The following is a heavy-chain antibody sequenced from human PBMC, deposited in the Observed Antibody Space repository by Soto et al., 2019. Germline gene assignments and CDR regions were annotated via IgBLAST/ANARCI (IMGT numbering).Heavy chain of an antibody. CDR2: IIPILGIA. J-gene: IGHJ6*02. V-gene: IGHV1-69*02. D-gene: IGHD3-10*01. Sequence: QVQLVQSGAEVKKPGSSVKVSCKASGGTFSSYTISWVRQAPGQGLEWMGRIIPILGIANYAQKFQGRVTITADKSTSTAYMELSSLRSEDTAVYYCARVQDGSGTYYYDMDVWGQGTTVTVSS. CDR1: GGTFSSYT. CDR3: ARVQDGSGTYYYDMDV.